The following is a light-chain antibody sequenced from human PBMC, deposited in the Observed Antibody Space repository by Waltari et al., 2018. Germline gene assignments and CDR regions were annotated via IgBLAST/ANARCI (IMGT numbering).Light chain of an antibody. CDR1: QSVSSY. Sequence: EIVLTQSPATLSLSPGERAALSCRASQSVSSYFAWYQQKPAQAPRLLIYDASNRATGIPSRFRCSGSGTDFTFTIRSLESEDFAVYYCQQRSSWVTFGAGTKVDIK. CDR2: DAS. J-gene: IGKJ3*01. V-gene: IGKV3-11*01. CDR3: QQRSSWVT.